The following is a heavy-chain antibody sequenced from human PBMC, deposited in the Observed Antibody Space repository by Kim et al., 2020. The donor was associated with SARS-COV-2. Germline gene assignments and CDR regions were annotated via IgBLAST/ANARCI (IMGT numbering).Heavy chain of an antibody. CDR2: IYTSGST. CDR3: ASSGPYYYYYGMDV. D-gene: IGHD6-19*01. CDR1: GGSISSYY. J-gene: IGHJ6*02. V-gene: IGHV4-4*07. Sequence: SETLSLTCTVSGGSISSYYWSWIRQPAGKGLEWIGRIYTSGSTNYNPSLKSRVTMSVDTSKNQFSLKLSSVTAADTAVYYCASSGPYYYYYGMDVWGQGTTVTVSS.